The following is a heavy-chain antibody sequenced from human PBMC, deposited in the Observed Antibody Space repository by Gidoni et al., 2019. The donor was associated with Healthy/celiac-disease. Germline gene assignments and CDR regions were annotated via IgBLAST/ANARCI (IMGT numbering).Heavy chain of an antibody. CDR2: ISSSGSTI. D-gene: IGHD3-10*01. Sequence: EVQLVESGGGLVQPGGSLRLSCAASGFTFSSYEMNWVRQAPGKGLEWVSYISSSGSTIYYADSVKGRFTISRDNAKNSLYLQMNSLRAEDTAVYYCAREMYYYGSGSYYKDFDYWGQGTLVTVSS. CDR1: GFTFSSYE. J-gene: IGHJ4*02. CDR3: AREMYYYGSGSYYKDFDY. V-gene: IGHV3-48*03.